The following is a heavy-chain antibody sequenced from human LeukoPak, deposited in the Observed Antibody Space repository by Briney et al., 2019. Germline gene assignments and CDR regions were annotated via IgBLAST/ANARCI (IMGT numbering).Heavy chain of an antibody. CDR3: ATLPVTIFGVVITYYFDY. Sequence: ASVKVSCKASGYTFTSYAMHWVRQAPGKGLEWMGGFDPEDGETIYAQKFQGRVTMTEDTSTDTAYMELSSLRSEDTAVYYCATLPVTIFGVVITYYFDYWGQGTLVTVSS. CDR2: FDPEDGET. V-gene: IGHV1-24*01. CDR1: GYTFTSYA. J-gene: IGHJ4*02. D-gene: IGHD3-3*01.